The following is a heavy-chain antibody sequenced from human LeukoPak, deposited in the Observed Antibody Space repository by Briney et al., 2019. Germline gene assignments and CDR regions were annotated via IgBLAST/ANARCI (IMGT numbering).Heavy chain of an antibody. V-gene: IGHV4-61*01. CDR1: GGSISSSSYY. CDR3: ARSPEYSSSFDL. CDR2: IYYSGST. J-gene: IGHJ2*01. D-gene: IGHD6-6*01. Sequence: SETLSLTCTVSGGSISSSSYYWSWIRQPPGKGLEWIGYIYYSGSTNYNPSLKSRVTISVDTSKNQFSLKLSSVTAADTAVYYCARSPEYSSSFDLWGRGTLVTVSS.